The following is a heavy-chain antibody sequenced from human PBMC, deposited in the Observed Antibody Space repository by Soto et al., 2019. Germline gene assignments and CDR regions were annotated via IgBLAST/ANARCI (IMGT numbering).Heavy chain of an antibody. CDR2: INESGST. CDR3: ARGSGIVALPGELEDVNYDY. D-gene: IGHD1-1*01. V-gene: IGHV4-34*01. CDR1: GQSFSGHS. Sequence: QVQLQQWGVGLVKPSEPLSLSCAVYGQSFSGHSWAWIGKPPGKGLEWMGEINESGSTYYNPSLKSRVTISTDTSKNQFSLKLSSVSAADTAAYFCARGSGIVALPGELEDVNYDYWGQGTLVNVSS. J-gene: IGHJ4*02.